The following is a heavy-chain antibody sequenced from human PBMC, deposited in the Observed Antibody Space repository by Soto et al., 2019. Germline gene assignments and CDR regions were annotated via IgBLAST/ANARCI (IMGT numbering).Heavy chain of an antibody. Sequence: PSETLSLTCTVSGGSISSSSYYWGWIRQPPGKGLEGIGSIYYSGSTYYNPSLKSRVTISVDTSKNQFSLKLSSVTAADTAVYYCARDYSNYYYYYGMDVWGQGTTVTVSS. V-gene: IGHV4-39*01. CDR1: GGSISSSSYY. CDR3: ARDYSNYYYYYGMDV. CDR2: IYYSGST. J-gene: IGHJ6*02. D-gene: IGHD4-4*01.